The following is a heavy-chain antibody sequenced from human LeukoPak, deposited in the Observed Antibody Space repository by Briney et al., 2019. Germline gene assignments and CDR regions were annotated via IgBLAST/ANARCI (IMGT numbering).Heavy chain of an antibody. CDR3: ARVLVWGFNYYYYMDV. V-gene: IGHV4-38-2*01. CDR1: GYSISSGYY. D-gene: IGHD7-27*01. CDR2: IYHSGST. Sequence: KPSETLSLTCAVSGYSISSGYYWGWIRQPPGKGLEWIGRIYHSGSTYYNPSLKSRVTISVDTSKNQFSLKLSSVTAADTAVYYCARVLVWGFNYYYYMDVWGKGTTVTVSS. J-gene: IGHJ6*03.